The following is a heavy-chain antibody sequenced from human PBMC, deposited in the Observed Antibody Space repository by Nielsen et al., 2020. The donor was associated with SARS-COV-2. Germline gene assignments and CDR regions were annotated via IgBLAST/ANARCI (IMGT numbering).Heavy chain of an antibody. CDR2: IKSKTDGGTT. J-gene: IGHJ6*03. V-gene: IGHV3-15*01. CDR3: TEVVSYYYMDV. CDR1: GFTFSNAW. Sequence: GESLKISCAASGFTFSNAWMSWVRQAPGKGLEWVGRIKSKTDGGTTDYAAPVKGRFTISRDDSKNTLYLQMNSLKTEDTAVYYCTEVVSYYYMDVWGKGTAVTVSS. D-gene: IGHD3-22*01.